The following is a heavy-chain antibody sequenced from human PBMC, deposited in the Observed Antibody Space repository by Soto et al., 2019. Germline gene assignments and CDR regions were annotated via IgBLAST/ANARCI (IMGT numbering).Heavy chain of an antibody. CDR2: IHNSTVA. J-gene: IGHJ6*01. Sequence: QVQLQESGPGLVKPSGTLSLACAVSGASISSSYWWSWVRQPPGKGLEWNGEIHNSTVANYNPSLMSPVIITVAPSTYQLFLRLTSVTVPDTADYFCLRHESCGQDLCGKGTKVTVSS. CDR1: GASISSSYW. D-gene: IGHD2-21*01. CDR3: LRHESCGQDL. V-gene: IGHV4-4*02.